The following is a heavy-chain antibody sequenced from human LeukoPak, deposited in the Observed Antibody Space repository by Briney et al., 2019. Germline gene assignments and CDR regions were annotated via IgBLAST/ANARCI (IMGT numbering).Heavy chain of an antibody. CDR2: ISGSGAGT. CDR3: AKSRDYKGPH. D-gene: IGHD4-11*01. CDR1: GFTFSSYA. J-gene: IGHJ4*02. V-gene: IGHV3-23*01. Sequence: GGSLRLSCAASGFTFSSYAMSWVRQAPGKGLEWVSGISGSGAGTYYAYSVKGRFTISRDTSKNTLYLQMNSLRAEDTAVYYCAKSRDYKGPHWGQGTLVTVSS.